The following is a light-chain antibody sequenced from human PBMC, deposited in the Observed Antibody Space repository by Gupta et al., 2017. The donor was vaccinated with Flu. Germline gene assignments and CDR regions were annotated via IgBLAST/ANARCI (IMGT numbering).Light chain of an antibody. CDR1: QSLARN. CDR3: QQRSTGYT. Sequence: GERATPSCRASQSLARNLAWYQQRPGQAPRLLIYEASDRATGIPARFSGSGSGTDFTLTISSLEPEDFAVYYCQQRSTGYTFGQGTKLEI. V-gene: IGKV3-11*01. CDR2: EAS. J-gene: IGKJ2*01.